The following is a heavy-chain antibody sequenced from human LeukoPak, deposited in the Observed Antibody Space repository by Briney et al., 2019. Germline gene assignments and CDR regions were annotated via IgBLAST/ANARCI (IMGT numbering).Heavy chain of an antibody. CDR2: ISASGIST. CDR1: GFTFHNYA. V-gene: IGHV3-23*01. D-gene: IGHD3-9*01. Sequence: GGSLRLSCAASGFTFHNYAMNWVRQAPGKGLEWVSSISASGISTYYSDSVKGRFTISRDNSKNTLYLQMNSLRAEDTAVYYCAKGDNDILTGYYNSFDHWGQGTLVTVSS. CDR3: AKGDNDILTGYYNSFDH. J-gene: IGHJ4*02.